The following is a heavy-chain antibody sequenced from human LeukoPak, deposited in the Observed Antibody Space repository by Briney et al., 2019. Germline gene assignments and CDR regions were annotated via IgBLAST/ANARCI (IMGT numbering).Heavy chain of an antibody. D-gene: IGHD6-13*01. Sequence: GGSLRLSCAASGFTFSSYWMSWVRQAPGKGLEWVANIKQDGSEKYYVDSVKGRFTISRDNAKNSLYLQMNSLRAEDTAVYYCARDRAVGSSWLFFDYWGQGTLVTVSS. CDR2: IKQDGSEK. CDR1: GFTFSSYW. V-gene: IGHV3-7*01. J-gene: IGHJ4*02. CDR3: ARDRAVGSSWLFFDY.